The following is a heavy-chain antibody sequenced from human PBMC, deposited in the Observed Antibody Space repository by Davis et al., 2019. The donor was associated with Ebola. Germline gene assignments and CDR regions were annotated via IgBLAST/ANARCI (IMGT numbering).Heavy chain of an antibody. CDR1: GLTVSNAY. CDR2: IYNDGTT. CDR3: ARGMGRSWSFDN. V-gene: IGHV3-53*01. D-gene: IGHD3-10*01. Sequence: PGGSLRLSCAASGLTVSNAYLGWVRQAPGKGLDWVSVIYNDGTTYYGESLKGRFTISRDISTNTMYLQMNHLRAEDTAVYFCARGMGRSWSFDNWGQGTLVTVSS. J-gene: IGHJ4*02.